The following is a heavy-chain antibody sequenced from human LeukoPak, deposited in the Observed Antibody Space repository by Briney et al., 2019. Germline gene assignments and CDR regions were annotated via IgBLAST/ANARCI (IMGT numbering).Heavy chain of an antibody. D-gene: IGHD4-17*01. CDR3: ARPYGAYVRSPFDY. V-gene: IGHV4-38-2*01. Sequence: SETLSLTCAVSGYSISSGYYWGWIRQPPGKGLEWIGSIYHSGSTYYNPSLKSRVTISVDTSKNQFSLKLSSVTAADTAVYYCARPYGAYVRSPFDYWGQGTLVTVSS. CDR2: IYHSGST. J-gene: IGHJ4*02. CDR1: GYSISSGYY.